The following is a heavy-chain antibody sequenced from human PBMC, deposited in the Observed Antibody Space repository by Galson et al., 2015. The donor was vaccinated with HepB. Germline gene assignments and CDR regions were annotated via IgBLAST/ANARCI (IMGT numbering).Heavy chain of an antibody. CDR1: GFNFNDYA. CDR3: AKDVYSWGAVGTIDY. V-gene: IGHV3-30*18. Sequence: SLRLSCAASGFNFNDYAMHWVRQAPGKGLEWLAAISPAGSYRPYADSVKGRFTISRHNSDPTLSLQMNSLRPEDTAIYYCAKDVYSWGAVGTIDYRGRGTLVTVSS. D-gene: IGHD6-13*01. CDR2: ISPAGSYR. J-gene: IGHJ4*02.